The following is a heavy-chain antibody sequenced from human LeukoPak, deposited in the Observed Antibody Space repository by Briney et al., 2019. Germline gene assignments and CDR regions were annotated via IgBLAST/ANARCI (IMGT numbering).Heavy chain of an antibody. J-gene: IGHJ1*01. D-gene: IGHD3-16*01. CDR3: ARVRGDFETD. Sequence: SETLSLTCSVSGGSISSYYWTWIRQPPGKGLEWIGYRYYSGSTTYNPSLKSRVTISVDTSKSQFSLKLISVTAADTAVYYCARVRGDFETDWGQGTLVTVSS. V-gene: IGHV4-59*01. CDR1: GGSISSYY. CDR2: RYYSGST.